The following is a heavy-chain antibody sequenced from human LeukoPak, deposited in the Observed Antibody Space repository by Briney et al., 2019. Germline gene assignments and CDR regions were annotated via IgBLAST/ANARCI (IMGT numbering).Heavy chain of an antibody. CDR3: AKRYGDSTGWFFDF. CDR2: ISGSGGST. D-gene: IGHD6-13*01. J-gene: IGHJ4*02. CDR1: GSTFSSYA. V-gene: IGHV3-23*01. Sequence: GGSLRLSCAASGSTFSSYAMSWVRQAPGKGLEWVSAISGSGGSTYYADSVKGRFTISRDNSKNTLYLQMNSLRAEDTAVFYCAKRYGDSTGWFFDFWGQGSLVTVSS.